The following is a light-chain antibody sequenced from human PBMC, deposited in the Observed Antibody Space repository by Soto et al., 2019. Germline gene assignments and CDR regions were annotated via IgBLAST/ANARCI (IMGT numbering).Light chain of an antibody. V-gene: IGKV3-15*01. CDR3: QQRGT. J-gene: IGKJ3*01. Sequence: EIVMTQSPATLSVSPGERATLSCRANQSVSSNLAWYQQKPGQAPRLLIYGASTRATGIPARFSGSGSGTEFTLTISSLQSEDFAVYYCQQRGTFGPGTKVDIK. CDR1: QSVSSN. CDR2: GAS.